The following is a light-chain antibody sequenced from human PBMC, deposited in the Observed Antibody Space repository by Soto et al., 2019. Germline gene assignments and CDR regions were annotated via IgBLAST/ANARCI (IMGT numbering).Light chain of an antibody. V-gene: IGLV2-14*03. CDR1: SSAVGAYNF. CDR2: NVY. Sequence: QSVLTQTASVSGSPGQSITVSCTGTSSAVGAYNFVSWHQQHPGKAPKLMIYNVYDRPSGISYRFSGSKSGNTASLTISGLQGEDEADYYCSAYTVSRTYVFGTGTKVTVL. J-gene: IGLJ1*01. CDR3: SAYTVSRTYV.